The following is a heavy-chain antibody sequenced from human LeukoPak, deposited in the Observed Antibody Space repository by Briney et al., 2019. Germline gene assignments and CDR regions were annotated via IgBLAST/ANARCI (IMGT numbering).Heavy chain of an antibody. CDR3: TTHRGEWVLDS. J-gene: IGHJ4*02. Sequence: GGSLRLSCAASGFTFSNVWMSWVRQVPGKGLAWVGRIISISGGGTSDYPAPVKGRFTISRDDSKNTVYLQMNSLKTEDTAVYYCTTHRGEWVLDSWGQGTLVTVSS. D-gene: IGHD3-16*01. CDR2: IISISGGGTS. V-gene: IGHV3-15*01. CDR1: GFTFSNVW.